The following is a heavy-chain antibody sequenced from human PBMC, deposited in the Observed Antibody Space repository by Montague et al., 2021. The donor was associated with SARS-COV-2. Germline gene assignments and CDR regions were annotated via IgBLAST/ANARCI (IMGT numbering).Heavy chain of an antibody. Sequence: SLRLSCAASGFTISNYVLHWVRQAPGKGLEWVALLSYDERNQYYADSVKGRFTITRDNSKTTLYLQMNSLTIDDTAVYYCAKGRTITINSPFDYWGQGTPVTVSS. J-gene: IGHJ4*02. CDR3: AKGRTITINSPFDY. CDR2: LSYDERNQ. V-gene: IGHV3-30*04. D-gene: IGHD4-23*01. CDR1: GFTISNYV.